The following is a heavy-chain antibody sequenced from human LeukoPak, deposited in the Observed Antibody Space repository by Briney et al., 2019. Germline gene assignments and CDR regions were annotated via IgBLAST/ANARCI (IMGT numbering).Heavy chain of an antibody. J-gene: IGHJ4*02. D-gene: IGHD6-19*01. V-gene: IGHV4-59*08. CDR3: ARREDSGWYRFDY. Sequence: SQTLSLTCTVSGGSVSSYYWSWIRQPPGKGLEWIGYIYYSGTTYYNPSLKSRVTISLDTSKNQFSLKLSSVTAADTAVYYCARREDSGWYRFDYWGQGTLVTVSS. CDR1: GGSVSSYY. CDR2: IYYSGTT.